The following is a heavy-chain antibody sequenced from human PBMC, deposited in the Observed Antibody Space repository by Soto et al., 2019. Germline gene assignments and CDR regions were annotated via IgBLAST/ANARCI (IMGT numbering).Heavy chain of an antibody. CDR3: ARVGLWYGSWMGHYYGMDV. V-gene: IGHV3-7*05. Sequence: EVQLVESGGGLVQPGGSLRLSCAASGFTFSSYWMTWVRQPPGKGLEWVANIEQDGNEKYYVDSVKGRFTSSRDNAKKSLYLQMNSLRADDTAVYYCARVGLWYGSWMGHYYGMDVWGQGTTVTVSS. CDR2: IEQDGNEK. D-gene: IGHD3-10*01. CDR1: GFTFSSYW. J-gene: IGHJ6*02.